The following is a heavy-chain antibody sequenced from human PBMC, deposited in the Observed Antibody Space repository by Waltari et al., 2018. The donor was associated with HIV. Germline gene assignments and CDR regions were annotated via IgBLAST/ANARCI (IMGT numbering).Heavy chain of an antibody. J-gene: IGHJ1*01. V-gene: IGHV3-66*02. D-gene: IGHD1-26*01. CDR1: GFTVSSNY. Sequence: EVQLVESGGGLVQPGGSLRLSCAASGFTVSSNYMSWVRQAPGKGLEWVSVIYSGGSTYSADTVKGRFTISRDNSKNTLYLQMNILRAEDTAVYYCARDRGGSSFQHWGQGTLVTVSS. CDR3: ARDRGGSSFQH. CDR2: IYSGGST.